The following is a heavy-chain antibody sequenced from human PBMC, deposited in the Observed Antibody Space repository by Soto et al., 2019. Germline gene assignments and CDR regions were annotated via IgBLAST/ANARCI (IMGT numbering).Heavy chain of an antibody. CDR2: IYYSGST. V-gene: IGHV4-30-4*01. Sequence: SETLSLTCPVSGGPISSGDYYWGWIRQPPGKGLEWIGYIYYSGSTYYNPSLKSRVTISVDTSKNQFSLKLSSVTAADTAVYYCARAVGGYLYYFDYWGQGTLVTVSS. CDR3: ARAVGGYLYYFDY. CDR1: GGPISSGDYY. J-gene: IGHJ4*02. D-gene: IGHD3-16*02.